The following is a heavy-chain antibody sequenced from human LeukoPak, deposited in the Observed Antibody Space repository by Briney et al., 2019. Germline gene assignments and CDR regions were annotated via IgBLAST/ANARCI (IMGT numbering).Heavy chain of an antibody. V-gene: IGHV3-49*04. D-gene: IGHD3-9*01. J-gene: IGHJ4*02. CDR2: IRSKAYGGTT. CDR3: TREVLPTYYDILTGYNSHYYFDY. Sequence: GGSLRLSCTASGFTFGDYAMSWVRQAPGKGLEWVGFIRSKAYGGTTEYAASVKGRFTISRDDSKSIAYLQMKSLKTEDTAVYYCTREVLPTYYDILTGYNSHYYFDYWGQGTLVTVSS. CDR1: GFTFGDYA.